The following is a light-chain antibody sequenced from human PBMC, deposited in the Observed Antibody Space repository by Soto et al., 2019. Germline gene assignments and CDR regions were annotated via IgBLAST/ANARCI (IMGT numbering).Light chain of an antibody. Sequence: QSALTQPASVSGSPGQSITISCTGTNNDVGGFNFVSWYQQHPGKVPKLLIYDVDDRPSGVSNRFSGSRSGNTASLTISGLQAEDEADYYCSSYTSRRTVIFGGGTQLTVL. J-gene: IGLJ2*01. CDR3: SSYTSRRTVI. V-gene: IGLV2-14*03. CDR1: NNDVGGFNF. CDR2: DVD.